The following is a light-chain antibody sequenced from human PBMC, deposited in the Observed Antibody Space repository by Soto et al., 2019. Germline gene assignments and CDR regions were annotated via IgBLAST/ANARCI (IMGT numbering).Light chain of an antibody. V-gene: IGKV4-1*01. CDR3: QQYYRSAT. J-gene: IGKJ1*01. CDR2: WAS. Sequence: DIVLTQSPDSLAVSLGERATINCKSSQSVLYSSNNKNYLAWFQQKPGQPLRLLFYWASTRESGVPDRFSGSGSGTDFTLTISSLQAEDVAVYYCQQYYRSATFGQGTKMEIK. CDR1: QSVLYSSNNKNY.